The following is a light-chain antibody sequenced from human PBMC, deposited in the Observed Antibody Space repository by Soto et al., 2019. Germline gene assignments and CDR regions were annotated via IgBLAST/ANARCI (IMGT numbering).Light chain of an antibody. V-gene: IGLV1-47*01. CDR2: RNN. CDR1: SYNIGSNH. CDR3: AAWDDSLSGVV. J-gene: IGLJ2*01. Sequence: QSVLTQPPSAYGIPGQIVTIFCSGSSYNIGSNHVYWYHQLPVTAPKLLIYRNNQRPSGVPDRFSGSKSGTSASLAISGLRSEDEADYYCAAWDDSLSGVVFGGGTKLTVL.